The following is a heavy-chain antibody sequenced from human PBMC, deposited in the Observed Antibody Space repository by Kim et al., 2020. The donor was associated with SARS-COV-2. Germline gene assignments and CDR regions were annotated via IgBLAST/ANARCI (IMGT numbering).Heavy chain of an antibody. CDR2: IRNKANSHAT. CDR1: GFTFSGST. V-gene: IGHV3-73*01. CDR3: TGGYIYSLYNPGDY. D-gene: IGHD5-18*01. Sequence: GGSLRLSCAASGFTFSGSTIHWVRQASGKGLEWVGRIRNKANSHATAYAESVKGRFTISRDDSKNTAYLQMNSLKTEDTAVYYCTGGYIYSLYNPGDYWGQGTLVPVSS. J-gene: IGHJ4*02.